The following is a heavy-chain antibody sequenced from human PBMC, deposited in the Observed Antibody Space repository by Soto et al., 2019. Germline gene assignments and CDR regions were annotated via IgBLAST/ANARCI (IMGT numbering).Heavy chain of an antibody. CDR1: NGSISSGGYY. V-gene: IGHV4-31*03. CDR2: IYYSGST. J-gene: IGHJ5*02. CDR3: ARGKESGALNWFDP. D-gene: IGHD4-17*01. Sequence: QVQLQESGPGLVKPSETLSLTCNVTNGSISSGGYYWSWIRQHPGQGLEWIGYIYYSGSTYFNPSLKSRVTLSVDTSKNHFSLKMTSVTAADTAVYYCARGKESGALNWFDPWGRGTLVTVSS.